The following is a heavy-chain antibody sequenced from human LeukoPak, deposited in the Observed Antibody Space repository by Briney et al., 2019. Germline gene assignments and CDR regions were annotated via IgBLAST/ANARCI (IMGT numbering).Heavy chain of an antibody. D-gene: IGHD6-6*01. J-gene: IGHJ4*02. CDR1: GGSLSGYY. CDR2: INHSGST. V-gene: IGHV4-34*01. Sequence: SETLSLTCAVYGGSLSGYYWSWIRQPPGKGLEWIGEINHSGSTNYNPSLKSRVTISVDTSKKQFSLKLSSVTAADTAVYYCARRPDGTSHFDYWGQGTLVTDSS. CDR3: ARRPDGTSHFDY.